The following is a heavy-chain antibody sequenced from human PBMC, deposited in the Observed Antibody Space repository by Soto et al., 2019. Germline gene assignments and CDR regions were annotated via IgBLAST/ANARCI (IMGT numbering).Heavy chain of an antibody. CDR3: ASQGLYYYGLDV. Sequence: GSLRLSCAASGFPFSTYWMHWVRQAPGKGPVWVSRINNDGITTRYADSVKGRFTISRDNAKNTLYLQMNGLRAEDTAVYYCASQGLYYYGLDVWGQGTTVTVSS. J-gene: IGHJ6*02. CDR2: INNDGITT. V-gene: IGHV3-74*01. CDR1: GFPFSTYW.